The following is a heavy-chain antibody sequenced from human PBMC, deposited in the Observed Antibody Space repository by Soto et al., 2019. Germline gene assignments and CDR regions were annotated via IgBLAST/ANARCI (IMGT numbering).Heavy chain of an antibody. CDR3: AKEGGDTAPYYYYYMDV. J-gene: IGHJ6*03. Sequence: PGGSLRLSCAASGFTFSSYAMHWVRQAPGKGLECVSAITYDGSNKYYADSVKGRFTISRDNSKNTLYLQMNSLRAEDTAVYYWAKEGGDTAPYYYYYMDVWGKETTVTVSS. CDR1: GFTFSSYA. D-gene: IGHD3-16*01. CDR2: ITYDGSNK. V-gene: IGHV3-30*04.